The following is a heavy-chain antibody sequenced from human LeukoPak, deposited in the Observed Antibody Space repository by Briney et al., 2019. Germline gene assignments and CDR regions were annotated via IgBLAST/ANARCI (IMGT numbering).Heavy chain of an antibody. V-gene: IGHV1-46*01. CDR3: ARGGERGRLGEFDTSPH. Sequence: AASVKVSCKASGYTFTSYFMHWVRQAPGQGLEWMGIIHPSGDSTIYAQKFQGRVTMTRDTSTSTVYMELSSLRSEDTAVYYCARGGERGRLGEFDTSPHWGQGTLVTVSS. CDR1: GYTFTSYF. CDR2: IHPSGDST. D-gene: IGHD3-16*01. J-gene: IGHJ4*02.